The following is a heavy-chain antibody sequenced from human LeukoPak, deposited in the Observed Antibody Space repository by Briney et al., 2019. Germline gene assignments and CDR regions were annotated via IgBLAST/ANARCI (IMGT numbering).Heavy chain of an antibody. CDR1: GGSISSGDYY. CDR2: IYYSGST. J-gene: IGHJ6*02. Sequence: PSETLSLTCTVSGGSISSGDYYWSWIRQPPGKGPEWIGYIYYSGSTYYNPSLKSRVTISVDTSKNQFSLKLSSVTAADTAVYYCARDLVGYSYGSWDRAPDVWGQGTTVTASS. CDR3: ARDLVGYSYGSWDRAPDV. D-gene: IGHD5-18*01. V-gene: IGHV4-30-4*01.